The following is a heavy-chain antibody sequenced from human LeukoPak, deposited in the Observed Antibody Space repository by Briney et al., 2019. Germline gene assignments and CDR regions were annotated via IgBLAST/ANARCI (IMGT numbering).Heavy chain of an antibody. V-gene: IGHV4-38-2*02. Sequence: SETLSLTCTVSGYSISSGYYWGWIRQPPGKGLEWIGSIYHSGSTYYNPSLKSRVTISVDTSKNQFSLKLSSVTAADTAVYYCARDFLTNDAFDIWGQGTMVTVSS. CDR2: IYHSGST. J-gene: IGHJ3*02. CDR1: GYSISSGYY. CDR3: ARDFLTNDAFDI.